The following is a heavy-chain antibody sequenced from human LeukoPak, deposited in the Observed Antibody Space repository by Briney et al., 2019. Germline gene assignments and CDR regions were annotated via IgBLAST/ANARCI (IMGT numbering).Heavy chain of an antibody. J-gene: IGHJ4*02. CDR3: ARGYYDFWSGWSYYFDY. D-gene: IGHD3-3*01. Sequence: SVKVSCKASGGTFSSYTISWVRQAPGQGLEWMGRIIPILGIANYAQKLQGRVTITADKSTSTAYMELSSLRSEDTAVYYCARGYYDFWSGWSYYFDYWGQGTLVTVSS. V-gene: IGHV1-69*02. CDR1: GGTFSSYT. CDR2: IIPILGIA.